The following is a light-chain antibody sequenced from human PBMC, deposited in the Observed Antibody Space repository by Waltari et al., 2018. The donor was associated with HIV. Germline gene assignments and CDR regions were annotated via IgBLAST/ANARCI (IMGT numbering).Light chain of an antibody. CDR1: SSDVGGYNY. J-gene: IGLJ1*01. CDR3: CSYAGGSTLV. Sequence: QSALTQPASVSGSPGQSVTIPCTGTSSDVGGYNYVSWYQQHSGKAPKLMIYDVTKRPSGVSNRCSGSKSGNAASLTISVLRPEDEADYYCCSYAGGSTLVFGGGTQVTVL. V-gene: IGLV2-23*02. CDR2: DVT.